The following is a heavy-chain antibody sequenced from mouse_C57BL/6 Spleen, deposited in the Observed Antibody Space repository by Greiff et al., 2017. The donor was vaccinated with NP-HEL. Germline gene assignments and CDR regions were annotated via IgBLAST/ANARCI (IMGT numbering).Heavy chain of an antibody. V-gene: IGHV1-80*01. D-gene: IGHD2-4*01. CDR1: GYAFSSYW. CDR2: IYPGDGDT. Sequence: QVQLKQSGAELVKPGASVKISCKASGYAFSSYWMNWVKQRPGKGLEWIGQIYPGDGDTNYNGKFKGKATLTADKSSSTAYMQLSSLTSEDSAVYFCARRFDYENYFDYWGQGTTLTVSS. J-gene: IGHJ2*01. CDR3: ARRFDYENYFDY.